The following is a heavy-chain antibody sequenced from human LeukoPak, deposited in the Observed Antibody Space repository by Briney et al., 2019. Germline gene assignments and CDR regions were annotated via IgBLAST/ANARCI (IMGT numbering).Heavy chain of an antibody. Sequence: ASVKVSCKASGYTFTSYGISWVRQAPGQGLEWMGWISAYNGNTNYAQKLQGRVTMTTDTSTSTAYMELRSLRSDDTAVYYCARDRASTRSGSYFDYWGQGTLVTVSS. D-gene: IGHD1-26*01. CDR3: ARDRASTRSGSYFDY. V-gene: IGHV1-18*01. J-gene: IGHJ4*02. CDR2: ISAYNGNT. CDR1: GYTFTSYG.